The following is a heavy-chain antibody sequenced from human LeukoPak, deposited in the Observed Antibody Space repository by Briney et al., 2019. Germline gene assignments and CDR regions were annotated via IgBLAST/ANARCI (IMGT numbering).Heavy chain of an antibody. CDR3: AREATYGNDAFDI. V-gene: IGHV1-2*06. CDR2: INPNSGGT. CDR1: GYTFTGYH. J-gene: IGHJ3*02. Sequence: ASVKVSCKASGYTFTGYHMHWVRQAPGQGLEWMGRINPNSGGTNYAQKFQGRVTMTRDTSISTACMELSRLRSDDTAVYYCAREATYGNDAFDIWGQGTIITVSS. D-gene: IGHD2-8*01.